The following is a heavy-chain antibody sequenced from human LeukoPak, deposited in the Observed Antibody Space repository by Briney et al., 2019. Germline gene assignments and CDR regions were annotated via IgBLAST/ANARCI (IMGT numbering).Heavy chain of an antibody. V-gene: IGHV3-30*18. J-gene: IGHJ4*02. Sequence: PGGSLRLSCAVSGFTFRNYGMYWVRQAPGKGIEWVAVISYDESDKYYGDSVNGRFTISRDNSKNTLFLQMNSLRAEDAAVYFCAKDFRRADYYDSSVYYRMIDYWGQGTLVTVSS. CDR1: GFTFRNYG. CDR3: AKDFRRADYYDSSVYYRMIDY. CDR2: ISYDESDK. D-gene: IGHD3-22*01.